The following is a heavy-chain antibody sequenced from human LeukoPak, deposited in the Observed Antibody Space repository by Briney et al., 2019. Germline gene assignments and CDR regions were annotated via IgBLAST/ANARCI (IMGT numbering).Heavy chain of an antibody. V-gene: IGHV3-7*01. CDR1: GFSFSSYG. J-gene: IGHJ5*02. D-gene: IGHD6-19*01. CDR3: VREGGSGWYSGWFDP. CDR2: IKKDGSEK. Sequence: GGSLRLSCAGSGFSFSSYGMHWVRQAPGKGLEWVANIKKDGSEKKYVDSVKGRFTISRDNAENSVHLQMNSLRVEDTAVYYCVREGGSGWYSGWFDPWGQGTLVTVSS.